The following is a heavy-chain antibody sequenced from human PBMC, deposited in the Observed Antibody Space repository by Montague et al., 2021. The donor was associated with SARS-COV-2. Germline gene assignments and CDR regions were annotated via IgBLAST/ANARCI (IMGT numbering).Heavy chain of an antibody. CDR1: GGSVSSGTYY. D-gene: IGHD3-9*01. CDR3: ARPQPYCDPLTGNLFDV. Sequence: SETLSLTCTVSGGSVSSGTYYWGWIRQPPGKGLEWIGSIYYSGKSDYXXXLKRRATIFVDTSKNQFSLQQSSVTAADTAVYYCARPQPYCDPLTGNLFDVWGQGTMVTVSS. J-gene: IGHJ3*01. V-gene: IGHV4-39*01. CDR2: IYYSGKS.